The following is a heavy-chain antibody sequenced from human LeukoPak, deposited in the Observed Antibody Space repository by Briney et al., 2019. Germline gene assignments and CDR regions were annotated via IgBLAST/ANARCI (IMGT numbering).Heavy chain of an antibody. D-gene: IGHD3-22*01. Sequence: SETLSLTCAVYGGSFSGYYWSWIRQPPGKGQEWNGEINHSGSTNYNPPLKSRVTISVDTSKNQFSLKLSSVTAADTAVYYCARGSTYYYDSSGYYYFDYWGQGTLVTVSS. CDR2: INHSGST. CDR3: ARGSTYYYDSSGYYYFDY. CDR1: GGSFSGYY. J-gene: IGHJ4*02. V-gene: IGHV4-34*01.